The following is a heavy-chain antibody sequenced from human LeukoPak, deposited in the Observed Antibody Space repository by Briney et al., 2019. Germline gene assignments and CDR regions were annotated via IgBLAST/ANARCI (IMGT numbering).Heavy chain of an antibody. Sequence: PSETLSLTCTGSGGSISSYYWSWIRQPPGKGLEWIGHIYSSGRTTYSPSLKSRVTMSVDTSKDQFSLKLTSVTAADTAVYYCARHRSDGTYPLDYWGQGALVTVSS. CDR1: GGSISSYY. CDR3: ARHRSDGTYPLDY. V-gene: IGHV4-59*08. CDR2: IYSSGRT. D-gene: IGHD1-26*01. J-gene: IGHJ4*02.